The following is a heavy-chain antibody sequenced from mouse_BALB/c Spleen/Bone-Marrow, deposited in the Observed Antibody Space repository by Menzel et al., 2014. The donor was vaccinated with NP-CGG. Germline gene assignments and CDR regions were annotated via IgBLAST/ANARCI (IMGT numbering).Heavy chain of an antibody. V-gene: IGHV1-20*02. Sequence: DVKLVESGPELVKPGASVKISCKASGYSFTGYFMNWVMQSHGKSLEWIGRINPYNGDTFYNQKFKGKATLTVDKSSSTAHMELRSLPSEDSAVYYCARVTTDWYFDVWGAGTTVTVSS. CDR1: GYSFTGYF. CDR3: ARVTTDWYFDV. CDR2: INPYNGDT. J-gene: IGHJ1*01. D-gene: IGHD1-1*01.